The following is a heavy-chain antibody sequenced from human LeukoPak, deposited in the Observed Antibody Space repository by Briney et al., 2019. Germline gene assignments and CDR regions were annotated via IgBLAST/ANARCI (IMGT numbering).Heavy chain of an antibody. V-gene: IGHV4-39*07. CDR2: IYYSGST. CDR1: GGSISSSSYY. D-gene: IGHD3-9*01. J-gene: IGHJ4*02. Sequence: PSETLSLTCTVSGGSISSSSYYWGWIRQPPGKGLEWIGSIYYSGSTYYNPSLKSRVTISVDTSKNQFSLKLSSVTAADTAVYYCARVANYDILTGTNYFDYWGQGTLVTVSS. CDR3: ARVANYDILTGTNYFDY.